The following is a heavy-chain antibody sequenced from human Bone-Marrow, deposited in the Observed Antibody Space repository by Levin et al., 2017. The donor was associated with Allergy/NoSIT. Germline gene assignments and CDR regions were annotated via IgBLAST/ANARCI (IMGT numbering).Heavy chain of an antibody. Sequence: PGGSLRLSCAASGFTFADYSMNWVRQAPGAGLEWISFISSSGQYIYYADSVKGRFTVSRDNAKNSLDLQMNSLGADDSAVYYCAKSPLRELLSPYRSYYFYMDVWGKGTTVTVS. CDR1: GFTFADYS. V-gene: IGHV3-21*01. CDR2: ISSSGQYI. CDR3: AKSPLRELLSPYRSYYFYMDV. J-gene: IGHJ6*03. D-gene: IGHD3-10*01.